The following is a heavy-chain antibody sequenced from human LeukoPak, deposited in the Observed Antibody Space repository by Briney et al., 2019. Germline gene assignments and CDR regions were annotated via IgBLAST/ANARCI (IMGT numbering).Heavy chain of an antibody. CDR3: RSGSGSYYVKYYFDY. CDR2: IKSKTDGGTT. D-gene: IGHD3-10*01. J-gene: IGHJ4*02. Sequence: GGSLRLSCAASGFTFSSYEMNWVRQAPGKGLEWVGRIKSKTDGGTTDYAAPVKGRFTISRDDSKNTLYLQMNSLKTEATAVYYCRSGSGSYYVKYYFDYWGQGTLVTVSS. CDR1: GFTFSSYE. V-gene: IGHV3-15*01.